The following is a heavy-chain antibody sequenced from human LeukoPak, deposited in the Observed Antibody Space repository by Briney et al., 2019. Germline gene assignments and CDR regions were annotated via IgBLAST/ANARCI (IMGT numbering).Heavy chain of an antibody. V-gene: IGHV3-48*04. J-gene: IGHJ4*02. CDR3: ARDATPQYSSGWVFFDY. Sequence: PGGSLRLSCAASGFTFSSCAMSWVRQVPGKGLEWISYISSSSGTIHYADSVKGRFTISRDNGRNSLYLQMNSLRVDDTAVYYCARDATPQYSSGWVFFDYWGQGTLVTVSS. CDR1: GFTFSSCA. D-gene: IGHD6-19*01. CDR2: ISSSSGTI.